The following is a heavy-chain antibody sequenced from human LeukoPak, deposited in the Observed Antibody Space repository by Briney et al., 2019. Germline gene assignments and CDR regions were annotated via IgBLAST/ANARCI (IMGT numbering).Heavy chain of an antibody. V-gene: IGHV4-39*01. CDR3: AKLTLLGYCSGGSCYHRRVFDY. J-gene: IGHJ4*02. Sequence: SETLSLTCTVSGGSISSSSYYWGWIRQPPGKGLEWIGSIYYSGSTYYNPSLKSRVTISVDTSKNQFSLKLSSVTAADTAVYYCAKLTLLGYCSGGSCYHRRVFDYWGQGTLVTVSS. CDR1: GGSISSSSYY. D-gene: IGHD2-15*01. CDR2: IYYSGST.